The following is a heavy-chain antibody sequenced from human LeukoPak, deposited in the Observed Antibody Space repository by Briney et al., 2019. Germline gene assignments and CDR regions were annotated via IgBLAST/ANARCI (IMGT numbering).Heavy chain of an antibody. D-gene: IGHD2-8*02. CDR3: TKAPLRSCSGAFCYPFDY. CDR2: TVGGRPDT. CDR1: GFTFSNYA. V-gene: IGHV3-23*01. J-gene: IGHJ4*02. Sequence: PGGSLRLSCAASGFTFSNYAMSWVRQTPGKGLEWVAATVGGRPDTYHAESVKGRFTVSRDDSRDTLFLQMDRLSVDDTAIYYCTKAPLRSCSGAFCYPFDYWGQETLVTVSS.